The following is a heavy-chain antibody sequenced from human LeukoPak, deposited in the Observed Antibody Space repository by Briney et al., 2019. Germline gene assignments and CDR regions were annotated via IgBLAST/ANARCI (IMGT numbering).Heavy chain of an antibody. CDR3: ARGPIIDIVVIPAAADYYHMDV. V-gene: IGHV1-18*01. J-gene: IGHJ6*03. Sequence: ASVKVSCKASGYTLTSYGISWVRQAPGQGLEWMGWISAYNGNTRYAQKLQGRVTMTTDSSTSTAYMELRSLRFDDTAVYYCARGPIIDIVVIPAAADYYHMDVWGKGTTVTVSS. D-gene: IGHD2-2*01. CDR2: ISAYNGNT. CDR1: GYTLTSYG.